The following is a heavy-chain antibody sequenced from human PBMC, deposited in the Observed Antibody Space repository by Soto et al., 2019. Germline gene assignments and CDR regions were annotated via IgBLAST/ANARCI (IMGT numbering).Heavy chain of an antibody. CDR2: INAGNGNT. J-gene: IGHJ2*01. CDR1: GYTFTSYA. V-gene: IGHV1-3*05. Sequence: QVQLVQSGAEEKKPGASVKVSCKASGYTFTSYAMHWVRQAPGQRLEWMGWINAGNGNTKYSQKFQGRVTITRDTSASTAYMELSILRSEDTAVYYCSRGPTFGYFDLWGRGTLVTVSS. CDR3: SRGPTFGYFDL. D-gene: IGHD3-16*01.